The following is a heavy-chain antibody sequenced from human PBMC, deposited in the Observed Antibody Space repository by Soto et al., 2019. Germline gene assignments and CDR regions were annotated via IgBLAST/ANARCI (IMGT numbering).Heavy chain of an antibody. CDR3: ARVRYSGYEDGMDV. CDR2: ISETGSAI. CDR1: GFSLSSYE. J-gene: IGHJ6*02. Sequence: EVQLVESGGGLVQPGGALRLSCAAFGFSLSSYEMNWVRQASGKGLEWVLYISETGSAIYYADSVKGRYTMSRDNAKNSLYLQMDSLRAEDTAVYYCARVRYSGYEDGMDVWGQGTTVTVSS. D-gene: IGHD5-12*01. V-gene: IGHV3-48*03.